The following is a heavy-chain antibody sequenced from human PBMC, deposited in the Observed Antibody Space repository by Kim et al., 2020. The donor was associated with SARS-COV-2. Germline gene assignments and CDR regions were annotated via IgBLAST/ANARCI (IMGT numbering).Heavy chain of an antibody. D-gene: IGHD2-2*01. CDR1: AGSFSVFS. CDR2: INPGGST. CDR3: AREPPAMDY. Sequence: SETLSLTCAVDAGSFSVFSWSWIRQPPGKGLEWIGQINPGGSTNYNSSLKSRVTISVDTSKNHFSLNLKSVTATDTAVYYCAREPPAMDYLGQGTLVTVS. J-gene: IGHJ4*02. V-gene: IGHV4-34*01.